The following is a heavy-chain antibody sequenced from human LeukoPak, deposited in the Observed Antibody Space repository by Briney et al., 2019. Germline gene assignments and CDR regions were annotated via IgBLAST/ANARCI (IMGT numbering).Heavy chain of an antibody. CDR1: GFTFSSYG. V-gene: IGHV3-30*02. D-gene: IGHD3-16*01. J-gene: IGHJ6*03. Sequence: QPGGSLRLSCAASGFTFSSYGMHWVRQAPGKGLEWVAFIRYDGSNKYYADSVKGRFTISRDNAKNSLYLQMNSLRAEDTAVYYYARDRRIMQRYYYYYYMDVWGKGTTVTVSS. CDR2: IRYDGSNK. CDR3: ARDRRIMQRYYYYYYMDV.